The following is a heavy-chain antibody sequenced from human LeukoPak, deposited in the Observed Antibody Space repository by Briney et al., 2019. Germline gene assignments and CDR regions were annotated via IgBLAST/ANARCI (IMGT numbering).Heavy chain of an antibody. J-gene: IGHJ3*02. CDR1: GGSISSSSYY. CDR2: IYYSGST. V-gene: IGHV4-39*07. D-gene: IGHD5-12*01. Sequence: PSETLSLTCTVSGGSISSSSYYWGWIRQPPGKGLEWIGSIYYSGSTYYNPSLKSRVTISVDTSKNQFSLKLSSVTAADTAVYYCARKGVVATTYAFDIWGQGTMVTVSS. CDR3: ARKGVVATTYAFDI.